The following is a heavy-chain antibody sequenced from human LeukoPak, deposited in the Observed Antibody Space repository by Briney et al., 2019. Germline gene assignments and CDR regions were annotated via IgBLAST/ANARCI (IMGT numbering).Heavy chain of an antibody. J-gene: IGHJ3*02. CDR1: GFTVSSNY. Sequence: GGSLRLSCAASGFTVSSNYMSWVRQAPGKGLEWVSVIYSGGSTYYADSVKGRFTISRDNSKNTLYLQMNSLRAEDTAVYYCASWAVNYYDSSDWGPDAFDIWGQGTMVTVSS. D-gene: IGHD3-22*01. CDR2: IYSGGST. CDR3: ASWAVNYYDSSDWGPDAFDI. V-gene: IGHV3-66*01.